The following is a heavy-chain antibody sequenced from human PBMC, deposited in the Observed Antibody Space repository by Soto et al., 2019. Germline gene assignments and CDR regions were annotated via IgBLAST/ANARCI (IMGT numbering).Heavy chain of an antibody. CDR2: ISGSGGAT. D-gene: IGHD3-3*01. CDR3: AIGEWLSTYYLNF. J-gene: IGHJ4*02. Sequence: GESLKISCAASGFTFTSFAVSWVRQAPGKGLEWVSAISGSGGATYYADSVKGRFTVSRDNSRNTVYLQVDSLRVEDTAVYHCAIGEWLSTYYLNFWGKGTLVTVSS. V-gene: IGHV3-23*01. CDR1: GFTFTSFA.